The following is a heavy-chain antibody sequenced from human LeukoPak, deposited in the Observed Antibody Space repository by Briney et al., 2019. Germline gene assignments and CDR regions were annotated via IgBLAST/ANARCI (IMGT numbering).Heavy chain of an antibody. CDR2: ISAIGDI. V-gene: IGHV3-23*01. D-gene: IGHD4-17*01. CDR1: GFTFNLYG. Sequence: GGSLRLSCAASGFTFNLYGTSWVRQAPGKGLEWVSVISAIGDIYYADSVKGRFTISRDNSKNMLYLQMNSLKTEDTAVYYCTTLMTTVTNADYWGQGTLVTVSS. CDR3: TTLMTTVTNADY. J-gene: IGHJ4*02.